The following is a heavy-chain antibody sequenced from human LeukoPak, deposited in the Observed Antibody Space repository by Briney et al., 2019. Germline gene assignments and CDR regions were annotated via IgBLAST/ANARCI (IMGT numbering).Heavy chain of an antibody. J-gene: IGHJ4*02. V-gene: IGHV4-34*01. CDR3: ARELAGYSSGRYFDY. D-gene: IGHD6-19*01. Sequence: SETLSLTCAAYGGSFSGYYWSWIRQPPGKGLEWIGEINHSGSTNYNPSLKSRVTISVDTSKNQFSLKLSSVTAADTAVYYCARELAGYSSGRYFDYWGQGTLVTVSS. CDR2: INHSGST. CDR1: GGSFSGYY.